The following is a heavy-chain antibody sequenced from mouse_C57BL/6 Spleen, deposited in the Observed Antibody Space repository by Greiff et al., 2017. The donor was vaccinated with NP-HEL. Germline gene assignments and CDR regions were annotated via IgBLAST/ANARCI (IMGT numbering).Heavy chain of an antibody. Sequence: QVQLKESGAELVKPGASVKISCKASGYAFSSYWMNWVKQRPGKGLEWIGQIYPGDGDTNYNGKFKGKATLTADKSSSTAYMQLSSLTSEDSAVYFCANYYGSSYGWFAYWGQGTLVTVSA. V-gene: IGHV1-80*01. J-gene: IGHJ3*01. CDR2: IYPGDGDT. D-gene: IGHD1-1*01. CDR1: GYAFSSYW. CDR3: ANYYGSSYGWFAY.